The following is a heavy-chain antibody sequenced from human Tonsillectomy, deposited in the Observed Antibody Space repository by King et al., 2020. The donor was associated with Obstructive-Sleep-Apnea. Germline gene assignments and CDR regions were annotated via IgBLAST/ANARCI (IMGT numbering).Heavy chain of an antibody. D-gene: IGHD2-15*01. J-gene: IGHJ6*02. CDR1: GFTLDDYA. CDR2: ISWKSGSI. Sequence: VQLVESGGGLVQPGRSLRLSCAASGFTLDDYAMHWARQAPGKGLEWDSGISWKSGSIGYADSGKGRFTISRDNAKNSLYWQMNSLIAEDTALYYCVKGPKRNCCYYMDVWGQGTTVTVSS. CDR3: VKGPKRNCCYYMDV. V-gene: IGHV3-9*01.